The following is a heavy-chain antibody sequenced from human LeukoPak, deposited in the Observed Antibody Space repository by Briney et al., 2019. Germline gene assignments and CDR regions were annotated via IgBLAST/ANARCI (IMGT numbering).Heavy chain of an antibody. J-gene: IGHJ4*02. Sequence: PGGSLRLSCAASGFTFSSYSINWVRQAPGKGLEWVSSISSGGTFMYYADSVKGQFTISRGNAKKSVFLQMNSLRAEDSAVYYCAREPTGDYWGQGMLVTVSS. V-gene: IGHV3-21*01. CDR3: AREPTGDY. CDR1: GFTFSSYS. D-gene: IGHD1-1*01. CDR2: ISSGGTFM.